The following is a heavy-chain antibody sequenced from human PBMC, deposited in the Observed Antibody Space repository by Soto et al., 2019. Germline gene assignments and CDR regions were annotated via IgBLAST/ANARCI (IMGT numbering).Heavy chain of an antibody. D-gene: IGHD1-26*01. CDR2: ISGSGGTA. CDR3: AKEFLYVGGYSGSDYSNWFDP. CDR1: GFTFSNYA. Sequence: PGGSLRLSCAASGFTFSNYAMSWVRQAPGQGLDWVSAISGSGGTAYYADSVKGRFTISRDNSKNTLFLQMNSLRAEDAAVYYCAKEFLYVGGYSGSDYSNWFDPWGQGTLVTVSS. J-gene: IGHJ5*02. V-gene: IGHV3-23*01.